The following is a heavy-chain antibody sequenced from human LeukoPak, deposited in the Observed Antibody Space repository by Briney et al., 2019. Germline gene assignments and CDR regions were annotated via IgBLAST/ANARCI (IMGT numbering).Heavy chain of an antibody. V-gene: IGHV3-48*03. Sequence: GGSLRLSCAASGITFSSSEMNWVRQAPGQGLEWVSYISGSGTTIYYADSVKGRFTISRDNAKNSLYLQMNSLRVEDTAIYYCTSDLNHDSGGWGQGTLVTVSS. J-gene: IGHJ4*02. CDR3: TSDLNHDSGG. D-gene: IGHD3-22*01. CDR2: ISGSGTTI. CDR1: GITFSSSE.